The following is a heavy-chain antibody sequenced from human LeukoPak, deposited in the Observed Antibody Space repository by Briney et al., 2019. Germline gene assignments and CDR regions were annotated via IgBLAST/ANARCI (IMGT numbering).Heavy chain of an antibody. Sequence: GGSLRLSCAASGFTFSSYAMHWVRQAPGKGLEWVAVISYDGSNKYYADSVKGRFTISRDNSKNTLYLQMNSLRAEDTAVYYCARDQITVAGTKGPLYYFDYWGQGTLVTVSS. CDR2: ISYDGSNK. CDR1: GFTFSSYA. J-gene: IGHJ4*02. D-gene: IGHD6-19*01. V-gene: IGHV3-30*04. CDR3: ARDQITVAGTKGPLYYFDY.